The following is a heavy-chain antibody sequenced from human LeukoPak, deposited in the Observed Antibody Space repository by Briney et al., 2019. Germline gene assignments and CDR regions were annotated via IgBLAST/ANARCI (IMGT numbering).Heavy chain of an antibody. Sequence: SETLSLTCSVSGGSISSYYWSWIRQPPGKGLEWIGYIYYSGSTNYNPSLKSRVTISVDTSKNQFSLKLSSVTAADTAVYHCGGRLDGSSSCLQGMFYYYYYYYGMDVWGQGTTVTVSS. CDR3: GGRLDGSSSCLQGMFYYYYYYYGMDV. D-gene: IGHD3-22*01. V-gene: IGHV4-59*01. J-gene: IGHJ6*02. CDR2: IYYSGST. CDR1: GGSISSYY.